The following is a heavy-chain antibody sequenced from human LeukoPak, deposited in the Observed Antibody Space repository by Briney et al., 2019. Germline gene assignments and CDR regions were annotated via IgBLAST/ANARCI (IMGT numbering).Heavy chain of an antibody. CDR3: ARGANDYGDYGNYYFDY. J-gene: IGHJ4*02. CDR2: ISAYNGNT. Sequence: ASVKVSCKASGGTFSSYAISWVRQAPGQGLEWMGWISAYNGNTNYAQKLQGRVTMTTDTSTSTAYMELRSLRSDDTAVYYCARGANDYGDYGNYYFDYWGQGTLVTVSS. V-gene: IGHV1-18*01. D-gene: IGHD4-17*01. CDR1: GGTFSSYA.